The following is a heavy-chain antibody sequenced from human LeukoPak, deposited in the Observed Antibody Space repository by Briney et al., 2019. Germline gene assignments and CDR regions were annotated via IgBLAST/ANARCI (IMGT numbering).Heavy chain of an antibody. Sequence: GGSLRLSCAASGFTFTTYAMTWVRQAPGKGLELVSSINGADTRTYYADSVKGRFTISRDNSKNTLYLQMSSLRAEDTAVYYCAKGLYYYYASGSYTLDFWGQGTQVTVSS. J-gene: IGHJ4*02. CDR1: GFTFTTYA. D-gene: IGHD3-10*01. V-gene: IGHV3-23*01. CDR2: INGADTRT. CDR3: AKGLYYYYASGSYTLDF.